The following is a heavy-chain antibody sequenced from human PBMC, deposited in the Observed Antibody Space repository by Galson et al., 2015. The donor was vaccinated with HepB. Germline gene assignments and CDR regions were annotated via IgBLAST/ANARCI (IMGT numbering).Heavy chain of an antibody. CDR2: ISGSGGST. CDR3: AKERTVLARIPHSFFQH. Sequence: SLRLSCAASGFTFSSYAMSWVRQAPGKGLEWVSAISGSGGSTYYADSVKGRFTISRDNSKNTLYLQMNSLRAEDTAVYYCAKERTVLARIPHSFFQHWGQGTLVTVSS. CDR1: GFTFSSYA. J-gene: IGHJ1*01. V-gene: IGHV3-23*01. D-gene: IGHD3/OR15-3a*01.